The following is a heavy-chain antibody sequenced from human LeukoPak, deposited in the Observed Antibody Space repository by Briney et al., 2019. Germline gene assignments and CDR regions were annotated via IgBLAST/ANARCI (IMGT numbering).Heavy chain of an antibody. CDR3: ARHVGTTVYYFDY. Sequence: SETLSLTCTASGGSISSSSYYWGWIRQPPGKGLEWIGSIYYSGSTYYNPSLKSRVTISVDTSKNQFSLKLRSVTAADTAVYYCARHVGTTVYYFDYWGQGTLVTVSS. CDR2: IYYSGST. CDR1: GGSISSSSYY. J-gene: IGHJ4*02. D-gene: IGHD1-1*01. V-gene: IGHV4-39*01.